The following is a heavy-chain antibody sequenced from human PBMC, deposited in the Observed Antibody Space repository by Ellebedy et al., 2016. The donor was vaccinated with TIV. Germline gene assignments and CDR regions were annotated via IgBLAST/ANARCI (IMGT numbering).Heavy chain of an antibody. CDR2: IYHSGST. D-gene: IGHD2-2*01. J-gene: IGHJ5*02. V-gene: IGHV4-39*07. CDR3: SRASHQLVRVGWFDP. Sequence: SETLSLTXTVSGGSISSSSYYWGWIRQPPGKGLEWIGTIYHSGSTYYNPSLKSRVTISLDTSKNQFSLKLSSVTAADTAVYYCSRASHQLVRVGWFDPWGQGTLVTVSS. CDR1: GGSISSSSYY.